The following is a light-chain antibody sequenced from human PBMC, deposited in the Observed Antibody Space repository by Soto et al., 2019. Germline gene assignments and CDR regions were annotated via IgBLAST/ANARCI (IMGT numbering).Light chain of an antibody. Sequence: QSALTQPASVSGSPGQSITISYTGASSDVGSYNLVSWYQQHPGKAPKLMIYEGSKRPSGVSNRFSGSKSGNTASLTISGLQAEDEADYYCCSYAGSSTSLFGGGTKLTVL. CDR1: SSDVGSYNL. V-gene: IGLV2-23*01. CDR3: CSYAGSSTSL. CDR2: EGS. J-gene: IGLJ2*01.